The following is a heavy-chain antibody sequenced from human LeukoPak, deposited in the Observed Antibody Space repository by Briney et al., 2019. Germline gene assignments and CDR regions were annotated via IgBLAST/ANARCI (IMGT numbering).Heavy chain of an antibody. CDR3: AREGDYHSFDY. J-gene: IGHJ4*02. D-gene: IGHD4-17*01. CDR1: GGSISSSSYY. Sequence: SETLSLTCTVSGGSISSSSYYWGWIRQPPGQGLEYIGSIYYSGSTYYNPSLKSRVTMAVDTSKNQFSLKLSSVTAADTAVYYCAREGDYHSFDYWGQGTLVTVSS. V-gene: IGHV4-39*07. CDR2: IYYSGST.